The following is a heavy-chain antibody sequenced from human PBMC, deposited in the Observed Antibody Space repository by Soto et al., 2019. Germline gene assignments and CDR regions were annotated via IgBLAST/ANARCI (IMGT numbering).Heavy chain of an antibody. CDR3: ARMGYCSSTSCYTGAFDI. V-gene: IGHV1-3*01. D-gene: IGHD2-2*02. Sequence: ASVKVSCKASGYTFTSYAMHWVRQAPGQRLEWMGWINAGNGNTKYSQKFQGRVTITRDTSASTAYMELSSLRSEDTAVYYCARMGYCSSTSCYTGAFDIWGQGTTVTVSS. CDR1: GYTFTSYA. CDR2: INAGNGNT. J-gene: IGHJ3*02.